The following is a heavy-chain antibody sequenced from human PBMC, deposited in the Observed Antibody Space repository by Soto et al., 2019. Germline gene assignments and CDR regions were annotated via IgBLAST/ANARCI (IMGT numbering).Heavy chain of an antibody. CDR3: ARDVKDYYDSSGQITNPNYYYYYGMDV. CDR2: INPNSGGT. V-gene: IGHV1-2*04. Sequence: ASVKVSCKASGYTFTGYYMHWVRQAPGQGLEWMGWINPNSGGTNYAQKFQGWVTMTRDTSISTAYMELSRLRSDDTAVYYCARDVKDYYDSSGQITNPNYYYYYGMDVWGQGTTVTVSS. J-gene: IGHJ6*02. CDR1: GYTFTGYY. D-gene: IGHD3-22*01.